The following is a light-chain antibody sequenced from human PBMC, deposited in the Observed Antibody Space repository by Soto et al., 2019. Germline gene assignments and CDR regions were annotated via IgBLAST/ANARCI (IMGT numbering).Light chain of an antibody. CDR1: QNIGSF. CDR3: QQGSTTPIT. CDR2: SAF. J-gene: IGKJ5*01. Sequence: DIPLTPSPSSLSASIGDRVTITCWASQNIGSFLNWYQQKPGEAPRLLVYSAFRIQSGVPSRFNASGSGTDFTLSISSLQPEDFSTYYCQQGSTTPITFGLGTRLEIK. V-gene: IGKV1-39*01.